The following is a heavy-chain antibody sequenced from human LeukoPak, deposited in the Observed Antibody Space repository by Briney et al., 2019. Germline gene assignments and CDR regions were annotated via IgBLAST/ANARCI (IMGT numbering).Heavy chain of an antibody. CDR1: GFTFSSYG. CDR2: IWYDGSNK. J-gene: IGHJ4*02. D-gene: IGHD3-10*01. Sequence: PGGSLRLSCAASGFTFSSYGMHWVRQAPGKGLEWVAVIWYDGSNKYYADSVKGRFTISRDNSKNTLYLQMNSLRAEDTAVYYCARDLTMVRGVITLGDYWGQGTLVTVSS. CDR3: ARDLTMVRGVITLGDY. V-gene: IGHV3-33*01.